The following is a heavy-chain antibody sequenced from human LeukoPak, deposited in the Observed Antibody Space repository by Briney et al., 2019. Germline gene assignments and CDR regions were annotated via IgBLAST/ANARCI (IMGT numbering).Heavy chain of an antibody. CDR3: ARGSGTYYYDSGGYLNWFDP. J-gene: IGHJ5*02. Sequence: SETLSLTCTVSGGSISSSSYYWGWIRQPPGKGLEWIGTVYYAGSTYYNPSLKSRVTISEDTSRNQFSLKLNSVTAADTAVYYCARGSGTYYYDSGGYLNWFDPWGQGILVTVSS. CDR1: GGSISSSSYY. CDR2: VYYAGST. D-gene: IGHD3-22*01. V-gene: IGHV4-39*01.